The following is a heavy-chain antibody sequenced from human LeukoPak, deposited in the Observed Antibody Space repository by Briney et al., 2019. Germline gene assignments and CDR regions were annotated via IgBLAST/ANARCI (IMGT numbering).Heavy chain of an antibody. D-gene: IGHD2-15*01. J-gene: IGHJ5*02. CDR1: GGSFSGYY. Sequence: SETLSLTCAVYGGSFSGYYWSWIRQPPGKGLEWIGEINHSGSTNYNPSLKSRVTISVDTSKNQFSLKLSSVTAADTAVYYCARLVVVVAATQDNWFDPWGQGTLVTDSS. CDR3: ARLVVVVAATQDNWFDP. CDR2: INHSGST. V-gene: IGHV4-34*01.